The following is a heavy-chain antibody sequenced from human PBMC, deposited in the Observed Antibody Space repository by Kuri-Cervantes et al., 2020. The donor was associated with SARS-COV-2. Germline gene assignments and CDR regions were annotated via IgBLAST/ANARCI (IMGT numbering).Heavy chain of an antibody. CDR3: ARDVAPLYYYGSGGDWFDP. D-gene: IGHD3-10*01. CDR1: GSTFSSYW. Sequence: GGSLRLSCAASGSTFSSYWMSWVRQAPGKGLEWVANIKQDGSEKYYVDSVKGRFTISRDNAKNSLYLQMNSLRAEDTAVYYCARDVAPLYYYGSGGDWFDPWGQGTLVTVSS. CDR2: IKQDGSEK. V-gene: IGHV3-7*03. J-gene: IGHJ5*02.